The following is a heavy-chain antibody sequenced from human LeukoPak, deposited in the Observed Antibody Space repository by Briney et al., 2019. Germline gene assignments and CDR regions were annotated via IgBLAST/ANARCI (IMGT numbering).Heavy chain of an antibody. CDR3: ARGAGYCSGGSCYDY. CDR2: IIPIFGTA. D-gene: IGHD2-15*01. J-gene: IGHJ4*02. Sequence: SVKVSCKASGGTFSSYAISWVRQAPGQGLEWMGRIIPIFGTANYAQKFQGRVTITTDESTSTAYMELSSLRSEDTAVYYCARGAGYCSGGSCYDYWGQGTLVTVSS. CDR1: GGTFSSYA. V-gene: IGHV1-69*05.